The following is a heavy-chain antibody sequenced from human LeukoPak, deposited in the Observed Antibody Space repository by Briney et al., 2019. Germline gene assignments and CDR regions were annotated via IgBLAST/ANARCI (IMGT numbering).Heavy chain of an antibody. CDR1: GGSFSGYY. CDR2: INHSGST. CDR3: ARGVYDFWSGVPYYGMDV. Sequence: SETLSLTCAVYGGSFSGYYWSWIRQPPGKGLEWIGEINHSGSTNYNPSLKSRVTISVDTSKNQFSLKLSSVTAADTAVYYCARGVYDFWSGVPYYGMDVWGQGTTITVSS. V-gene: IGHV4-34*01. D-gene: IGHD3-3*01. J-gene: IGHJ6*02.